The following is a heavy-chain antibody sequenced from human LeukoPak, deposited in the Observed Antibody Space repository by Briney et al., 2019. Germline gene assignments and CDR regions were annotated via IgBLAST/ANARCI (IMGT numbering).Heavy chain of an antibody. Sequence: PSETLSLTCTVSGGSISSGGYYWSWIRQHPGKGLEWVGYIYYSGSTYYNPSLKSRVTISVDTSKNQFSLKLSSVTAADTAVYYCARHPPTPIAAAAGYFDYWGQGTLVTVSS. CDR2: IYYSGST. V-gene: IGHV4-31*03. J-gene: IGHJ4*02. CDR1: GGSISSGGYY. D-gene: IGHD6-13*01. CDR3: ARHPPTPIAAAAGYFDY.